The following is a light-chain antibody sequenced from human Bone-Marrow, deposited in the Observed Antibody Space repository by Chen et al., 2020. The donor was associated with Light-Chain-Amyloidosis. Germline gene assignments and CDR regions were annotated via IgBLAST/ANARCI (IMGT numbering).Light chain of an antibody. V-gene: IGLV3-25*03. CDR2: KDS. J-gene: IGLJ2*01. CDR3: QSADSSGSYLVI. CDR1: ALPKEN. Sequence: SYELTQPPSVSVSPGQTARITCSGDALPKENAYWYQQKPGQAPVLVIYKDSERPLGIPERFSGSSSGTTVTLTISGVQAEVEADYYCQSADSSGSYLVIFGGGTKLTVL.